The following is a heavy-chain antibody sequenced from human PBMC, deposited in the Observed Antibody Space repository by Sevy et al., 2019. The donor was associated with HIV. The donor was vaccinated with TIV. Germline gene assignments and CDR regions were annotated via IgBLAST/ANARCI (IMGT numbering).Heavy chain of an antibody. J-gene: IGHJ6*02. D-gene: IGHD3-3*01. V-gene: IGHV1-46*01. CDR1: GYTFTSYY. Sequence: ASVKVSCKASGYTFTSYYMHWVRQAPGQGLEWLGIINHSGGSTSYAQKFQGRVTMTRDTSTSTVYMELSSLRSEDTAVYYCASLSRNYDFWSGPENYYGMDVWGQGTTVTVSS. CDR2: INHSGGST. CDR3: ASLSRNYDFWSGPENYYGMDV.